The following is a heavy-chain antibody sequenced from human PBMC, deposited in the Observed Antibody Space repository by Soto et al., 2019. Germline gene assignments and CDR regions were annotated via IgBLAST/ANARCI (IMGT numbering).Heavy chain of an antibody. CDR1: GYTFTSYG. Sequence: QVQLVQSGAEVKKPGASVKVSCKASGYTFTSYGISWVRQAPGLGLEWMGWISAYNGNTHYAQKAQGRLTMTTDASPSTSYMELRRLRSDDTAVYCCARDHGLFVVVPAAIRDQSSYYYYYMVVWGKGTTVTVSS. D-gene: IGHD2-2*01. CDR2: ISAYNGNT. CDR3: ARDHGLFVVVPAAIRDQSSYYYYYMVV. V-gene: IGHV1-18*01. J-gene: IGHJ6*03.